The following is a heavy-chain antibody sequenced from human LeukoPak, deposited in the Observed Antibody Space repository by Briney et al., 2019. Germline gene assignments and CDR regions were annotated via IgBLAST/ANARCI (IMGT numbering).Heavy chain of an antibody. CDR1: GFPFSSYG. Sequence: GRSLRLSCAVSGFPFSSYGMHWVRQAPGKGLERLTIIWNDGSKEYYADSVKGRFTISRDNSKSTLFLQMDSLRVEDTAVYFCARAGGRTVLDAFDIWGQGTMVIVSS. V-gene: IGHV3-33*01. D-gene: IGHD4-17*01. CDR3: ARAGGRTVLDAFDI. J-gene: IGHJ3*02. CDR2: IWNDGSKE.